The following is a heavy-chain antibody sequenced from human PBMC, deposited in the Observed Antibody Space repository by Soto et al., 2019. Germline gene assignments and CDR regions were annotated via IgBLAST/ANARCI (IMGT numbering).Heavy chain of an antibody. CDR2: IIPIFGTA. V-gene: IGHV1-69*01. J-gene: IGHJ5*02. CDR1: GGTFSSYA. CDR3: ARDHYCSGGSCFWGGWFDP. D-gene: IGHD2-15*01. Sequence: QVQLVQSGAEVKKPGSSVKVSCKASGGTFSSYAISWVRQAPGQGLEWMGGIIPIFGTANYAQKFQGRVTITADESTSTAYMELSNLRSEDTAVYYCARDHYCSGGSCFWGGWFDPWGQGTLVTVSS.